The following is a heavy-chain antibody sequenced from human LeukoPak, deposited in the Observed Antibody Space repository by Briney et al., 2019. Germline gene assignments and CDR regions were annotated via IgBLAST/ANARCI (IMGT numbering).Heavy chain of an antibody. J-gene: IGHJ4*02. CDR1: GGSISSYY. D-gene: IGHD2-21*02. V-gene: IGHV4-59*01. Sequence: SETLSLTCTDSGGSISSYYWSWIRQSPGKGLEWIGYVYSSGSTNYNPSLKSRVTISVDTSKNQFSLKLSSVTAADTAVYYCARDTYCGGDCYYFDSWGQGTLVTVSS. CDR3: ARDTYCGGDCYYFDS. CDR2: VYSSGST.